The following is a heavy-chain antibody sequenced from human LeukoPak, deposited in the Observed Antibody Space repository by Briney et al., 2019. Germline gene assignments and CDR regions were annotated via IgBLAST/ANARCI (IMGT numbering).Heavy chain of an antibody. J-gene: IGHJ3*02. CDR3: SRGPYCSSGSCYPDPDAFDI. CDR2: IRSKSYGGTT. D-gene: IGHD2-15*01. Sequence: PGRSLRLSCTASGFTFGDYAMAWVRQAPGKGLEWVGFIRSKSYGGTTEYAASVKGRFTISRDDSKSIAYLQMNSLKTEDTAVYYCSRGPYCSSGSCYPDPDAFDIWGQGTVVTFS. V-gene: IGHV3-49*04. CDR1: GFTFGDYA.